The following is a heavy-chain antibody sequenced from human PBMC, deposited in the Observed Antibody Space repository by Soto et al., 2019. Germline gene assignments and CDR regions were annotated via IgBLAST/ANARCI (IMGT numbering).Heavy chain of an antibody. V-gene: IGHV1-3*01. Sequence: ASVKVSCKASGYTFTSYAMHWVRQAPGQRLEWMGWINAGNGNTKYSQKFQGRVTITRDTSASTAYMELSSLRSEDTAVYYCARSTGIVVWGGYWGQGTLVTVSS. CDR3: ARSTGIVVWGGY. CDR1: GYTFTSYA. J-gene: IGHJ4*02. CDR2: INAGNGNT. D-gene: IGHD6-19*01.